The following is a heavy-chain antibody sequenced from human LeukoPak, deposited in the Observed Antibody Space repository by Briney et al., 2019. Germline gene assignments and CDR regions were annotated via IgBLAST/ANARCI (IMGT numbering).Heavy chain of an antibody. CDR1: GGTFSSYA. Sequence: ASVKVSCKASGGTFSSYAISWVRQAPGQGLEWMGRIIPILGIANYAQKFQGRVTITADKSTSTAYMGLSSLRSEDTAVYYCARDPTFEYSSSNWFDPWGQGTLVTVSS. CDR3: ARDPTFEYSSSNWFDP. D-gene: IGHD6-6*01. J-gene: IGHJ5*02. CDR2: IIPILGIA. V-gene: IGHV1-69*04.